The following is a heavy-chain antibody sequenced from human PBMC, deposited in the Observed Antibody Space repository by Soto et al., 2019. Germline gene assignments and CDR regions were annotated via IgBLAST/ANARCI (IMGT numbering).Heavy chain of an antibody. CDR3: ARDRRPSIYSGLAV. CDR2: IDGSSATT. D-gene: IGHD2-2*01. CDR1: GFTFSDYA. V-gene: IGHV3-23*01. Sequence: QPGGSLRLSCAASGFTFSDYAMSWVRQAPGKGLEWVSAIDGSSATTNYTDSVKGRFTISRDNSKNTLFLHMSGLRAEDTAVYYCARDRRPSIYSGLAVWGQGTTVTVSS. J-gene: IGHJ6*02.